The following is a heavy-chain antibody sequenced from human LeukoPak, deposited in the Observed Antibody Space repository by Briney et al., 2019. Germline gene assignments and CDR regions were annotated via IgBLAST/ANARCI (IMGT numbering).Heavy chain of an antibody. CDR1: GGSISSYY. Sequence: SETLSLTCTVSGGSISSYYWSWIRQPPGKGLEWIGYIYYSGSTNYNPSLKSRVTISVDTSKNQFSLKLSSVTAADTAVYYCARSYCTNGVCFRAHAFDIWGQGTMVTASS. CDR3: ARSYCTNGVCFRAHAFDI. V-gene: IGHV4-59*01. CDR2: IYYSGST. D-gene: IGHD2-8*01. J-gene: IGHJ3*02.